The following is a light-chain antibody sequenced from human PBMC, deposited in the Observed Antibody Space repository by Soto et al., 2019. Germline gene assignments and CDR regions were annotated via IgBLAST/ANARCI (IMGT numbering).Light chain of an antibody. CDR2: KAA. V-gene: IGKV1-5*03. Sequence: NQLTQFPSNLSSSLGDRVTMTCRASQSISTWLAWYQQKPGKAPKLLIYKAASLQSGDPSRFSVSGSGTEFTLTISSLKTDDVATYDCQHYNSYSEAFGQGTKVDIK. J-gene: IGKJ1*01. CDR3: QHYNSYSEA. CDR1: QSISTW.